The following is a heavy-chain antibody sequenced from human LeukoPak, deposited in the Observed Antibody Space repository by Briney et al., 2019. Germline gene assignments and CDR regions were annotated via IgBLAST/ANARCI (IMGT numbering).Heavy chain of an antibody. CDR3: ARSGSYSPYFDY. Sequence: GGSLRLSCAASGFTFSSYSMNWVRQAPGKGLEWVSSISSSSSYIYYADSVKGRFTISRDNAKNSLYLRMNSLRAEDTAVYYCARSGSYSPYFDYWGQGTLVTVSS. V-gene: IGHV3-21*01. CDR1: GFTFSSYS. D-gene: IGHD1-26*01. CDR2: ISSSSSYI. J-gene: IGHJ4*02.